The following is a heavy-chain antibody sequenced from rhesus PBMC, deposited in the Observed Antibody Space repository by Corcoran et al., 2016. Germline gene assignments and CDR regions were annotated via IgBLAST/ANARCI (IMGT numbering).Heavy chain of an antibody. J-gene: IGHJ4*01. CDR2: ISGSSGST. D-gene: IGHD3-16*01. Sequence: QVQLQESGPGLVKPSETLSLPCAVSGGSFRVYSLGWFRPPPGKGLGWVGYISGSSGSTDYNPSLKSRVTISTDTSKNQFSLKLSSVTAVDTAVYYCARGLVVADYFDYWGQGVLVTVSS. V-gene: IGHV4-165*01. CDR3: ARGLVVADYFDY. CDR1: GGSFRVYS.